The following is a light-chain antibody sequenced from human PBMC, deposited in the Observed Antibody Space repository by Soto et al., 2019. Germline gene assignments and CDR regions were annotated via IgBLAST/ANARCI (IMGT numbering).Light chain of an antibody. Sequence: QSVLTQPASVSGSPGQSITISCPGTYPDVGGYNRVSWYQHHAGKVPKMLIFEVDNRPSGISDRFSGPKSGDTASLTISDLQAEDEADYYCVSYIESSLTHWVFGGGTKVTVL. V-gene: IGLV2-14*01. CDR2: EVD. CDR1: YPDVGGYNR. CDR3: VSYIESSLTHWV. J-gene: IGLJ3*02.